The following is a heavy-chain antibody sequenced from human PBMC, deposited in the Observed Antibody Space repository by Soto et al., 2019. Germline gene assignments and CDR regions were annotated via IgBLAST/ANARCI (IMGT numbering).Heavy chain of an antibody. V-gene: IGHV4-59*01. D-gene: IGHD4-17*01. CDR2: IYYSGST. CDR3: ARVPDPPDPEFFCGDYTGVFAFDI. Sequence: SETLSLTCTVSGVSISSYYWSWILQPPGKGLEWIGYIYYSGSTNYNPSLKSRVTISVDTSKNQFSLKLSSVTAADTAVYYCARVPDPPDPEFFCGDYTGVFAFDIWGQGTMVTVSS. J-gene: IGHJ3*02. CDR1: GVSISSYY.